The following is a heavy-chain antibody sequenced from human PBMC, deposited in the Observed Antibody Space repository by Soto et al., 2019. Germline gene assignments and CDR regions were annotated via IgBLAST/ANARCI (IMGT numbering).Heavy chain of an antibody. CDR3: ARRSSGWYFDY. Sequence: EVQLLESGGGLVQPGGSLRLSCAASGFTFSSYAMSWVRQAPGKGLEWVSAISGSGGSTYYADSVKGRFTISRDTSKNPLYLQMNSLRAEDTAVYYCARRSSGWYFDYWCQGTLVTVSS. J-gene: IGHJ4*02. D-gene: IGHD6-19*01. CDR2: ISGSGGST. CDR1: GFTFSSYA. V-gene: IGHV3-23*01.